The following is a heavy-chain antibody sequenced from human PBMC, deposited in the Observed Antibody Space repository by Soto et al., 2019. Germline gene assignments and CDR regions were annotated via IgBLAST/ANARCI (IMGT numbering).Heavy chain of an antibody. CDR1: GFSLSTSGVG. J-gene: IGHJ4*02. Sequence: QITLKESGPSLVKPTQTPTLTCTFSGFSLSTSGVGVGWIRRPPGKALEWLTIIYWDGDKRYSPSLKRRLTITKATSKNQVVLTMTNMDAEDTATYYCAHTPKRQYDFRSGYYGSYFGYWDEGTLVTVAS. V-gene: IGHV2-5*02. CDR3: AHTPKRQYDFRSGYYGSYFGY. D-gene: IGHD3-3*01. CDR2: IYWDGDK.